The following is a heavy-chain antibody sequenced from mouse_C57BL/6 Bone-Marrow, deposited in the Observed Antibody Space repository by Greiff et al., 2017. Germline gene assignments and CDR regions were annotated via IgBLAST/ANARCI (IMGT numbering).Heavy chain of an antibody. J-gene: IGHJ2*01. D-gene: IGHD1-1*01. Sequence: EVMLVESGGDLVKPGGSLKLSCAASGFTFSSYGMSWVRQTPDKRLEWVATISSGGSYTHYPDSVKGRFTISRDNAKNTLYLQMSSLKSEDTALYYCARQITSFDYWGQGTTLTVSS. V-gene: IGHV5-6*01. CDR2: ISSGGSYT. CDR1: GFTFSSYG. CDR3: ARQITSFDY.